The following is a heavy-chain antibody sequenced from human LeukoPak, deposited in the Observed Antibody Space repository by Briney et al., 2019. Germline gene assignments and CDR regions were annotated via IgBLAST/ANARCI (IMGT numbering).Heavy chain of an antibody. Sequence: SETLSLTCIISGGSISSSTYYWSWIRQPPGKGLEWIGEINHSGSTNYNPSLKSRVTISVDTSKNQFSLKLSSVTAADTAVYYCARGSRRDGYNDLDYWGQGTLVTVSS. CDR3: ARGSRRDGYNDLDY. V-gene: IGHV4-39*07. CDR1: GGSISSSTYY. J-gene: IGHJ4*02. D-gene: IGHD5-24*01. CDR2: INHSGST.